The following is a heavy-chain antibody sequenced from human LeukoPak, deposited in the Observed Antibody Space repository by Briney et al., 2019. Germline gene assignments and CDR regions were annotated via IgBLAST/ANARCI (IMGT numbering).Heavy chain of an antibody. CDR1: GGSISSYY. CDR3: ARSTRGYYYMDV. J-gene: IGHJ6*03. D-gene: IGHD6-6*01. Sequence: SETLSLTCTVSGGSISSYYWSWIRQPPGKGLEWIGYIYYSGSTNYNPSLKSRVTISVDTSKNQCSLKLISVTAADTAVYYCARSTRGYYYMDVWGKGTTVTVSS. V-gene: IGHV4-59*01. CDR2: IYYSGST.